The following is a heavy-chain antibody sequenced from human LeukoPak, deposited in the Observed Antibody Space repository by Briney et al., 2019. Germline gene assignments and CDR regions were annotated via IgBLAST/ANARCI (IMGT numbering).Heavy chain of an antibody. V-gene: IGHV1-8*01. D-gene: IGHD3-16*01. CDR2: MNPNSGNT. J-gene: IGHJ6*02. CDR1: GYTFTSYD. Sequence: ASVKVSCKASGYTFTSYDINWVRQATGQGLEWMGWMNPNSGNTGYAQKFQGRVTMTRNTSISTAYMELSSLRSEDTAVYYCARDSYDYAWGSYATGYYGMDVWGQGTTVTVSS. CDR3: ARDSYDYAWGSYATGYYGMDV.